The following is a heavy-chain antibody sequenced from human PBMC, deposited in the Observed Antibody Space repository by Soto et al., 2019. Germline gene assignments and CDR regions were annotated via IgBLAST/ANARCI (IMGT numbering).Heavy chain of an antibody. Sequence: QLQLQESGPGLVKPSETLSLTCTVSGGSISSSSYYWGWIRQPPGKGLEWIGIIYYSGSTYYNPYLKSRVTISVDTSKNQFSLKLSSVTAADTAVYYCARRGYDFWSGYYFRYYYYYMDVWGKGTTVTVSS. J-gene: IGHJ6*03. D-gene: IGHD3-3*01. CDR3: ARRGYDFWSGYYFRYYYYYMDV. CDR2: IYYSGST. CDR1: GGSISSSSYY. V-gene: IGHV4-39*01.